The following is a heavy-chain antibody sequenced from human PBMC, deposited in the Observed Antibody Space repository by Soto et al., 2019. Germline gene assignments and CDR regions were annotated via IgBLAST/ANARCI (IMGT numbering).Heavy chain of an antibody. J-gene: IGHJ4*02. Sequence: GESLKISCKGSGYSFAGYWITWVRQKPGKGLEWMGRIDPSDSQTYYSPSFRGHVTISATKSITTVFLQWSGLRTSDTAMYYCARQIYDSDTGPNFQYYFDSWGQGTPVTVSS. CDR2: IDPSDSQT. D-gene: IGHD3-22*01. CDR3: ARQIYDSDTGPNFQYYFDS. V-gene: IGHV5-10-1*01. CDR1: GYSFAGYW.